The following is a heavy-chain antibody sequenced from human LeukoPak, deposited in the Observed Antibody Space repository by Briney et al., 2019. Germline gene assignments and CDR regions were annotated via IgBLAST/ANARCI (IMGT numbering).Heavy chain of an antibody. CDR2: IYSGGST. J-gene: IGHJ3*02. Sequence: PGGSLRLSCAASGFTVSSNYMSWVRQAPGKGLEWVSVIYSGGSTYYADSVKGRFTISRDNSKNTLYLQMNSLRAEDTAVYYCARQGIQLWLLPLGAFDIWGQGTMVTVSS. D-gene: IGHD5-18*01. V-gene: IGHV3-53*05. CDR3: ARQGIQLWLLPLGAFDI. CDR1: GFTVSSNY.